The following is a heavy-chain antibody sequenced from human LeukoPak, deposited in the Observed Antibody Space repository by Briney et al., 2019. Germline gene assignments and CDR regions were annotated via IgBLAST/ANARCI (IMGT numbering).Heavy chain of an antibody. V-gene: IGHV3-30-3*01. CDR2: IAYDGSKK. CDR1: GFTFSNYA. J-gene: IGHJ6*02. D-gene: IGHD3-10*01. Sequence: GRSPRLSCAASGFTFSNYAMHWVRQSPGRGLEGVAIIAYDGSKKWYADSVKGRFSISRDNSDNTLSLQMNSLRAEDTAVYYCARADYYGSGYYGMDVWGQGTTVTVSS. CDR3: ARADYYGSGYYGMDV.